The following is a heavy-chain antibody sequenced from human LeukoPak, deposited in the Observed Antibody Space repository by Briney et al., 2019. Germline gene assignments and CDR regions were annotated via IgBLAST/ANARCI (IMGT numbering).Heavy chain of an antibody. J-gene: IGHJ4*02. D-gene: IGHD5-24*01. CDR3: ARQDGYNIIDY. Sequence: GESLKISCRGSGYNFSAHWIGWVRQMPGKGLEWMGIIYPGDSDTRYSPSFQGQVTISADKSISTAYLQWSSLKASDTAMYYCARQDGYNIIDYWGQGTLVTVSS. V-gene: IGHV5-51*01. CDR2: IYPGDSDT. CDR1: GYNFSAHW.